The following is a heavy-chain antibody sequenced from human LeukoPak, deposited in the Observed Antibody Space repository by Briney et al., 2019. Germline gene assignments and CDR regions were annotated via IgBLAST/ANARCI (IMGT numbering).Heavy chain of an antibody. CDR1: GFTFSSYG. CDR3: AKDVGKYSSSWSTPFDAFDI. D-gene: IGHD6-13*01. Sequence: HPGGSLRLSCAASGFTFSSYGIHWVRQAPGKGLEWVAFIRYDGNNKYYADSVKGRFTISRDNSKNTLYLQMNSLRPEDTAVYYCAKDVGKYSSSWSTPFDAFDIWGQGTMVTVSS. J-gene: IGHJ3*02. V-gene: IGHV3-30*02. CDR2: IRYDGNNK.